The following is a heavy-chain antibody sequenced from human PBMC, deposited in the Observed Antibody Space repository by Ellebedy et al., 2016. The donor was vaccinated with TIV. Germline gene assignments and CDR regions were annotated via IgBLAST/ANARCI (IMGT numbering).Heavy chain of an antibody. Sequence: ASVKVSXXASGGTFSSYAISWVRQAPEQGLEWMRWISAYNGNTDYAQKFQGRIMMTTDTSRKTAYMELASLRSDDTAVYYCARDTPSNDYGDYEYNGMDVWGQGTTVTVSS. CDR2: ISAYNGNT. J-gene: IGHJ6*02. CDR3: ARDTPSNDYGDYEYNGMDV. CDR1: GGTFSSYA. V-gene: IGHV1-18*01. D-gene: IGHD4-17*01.